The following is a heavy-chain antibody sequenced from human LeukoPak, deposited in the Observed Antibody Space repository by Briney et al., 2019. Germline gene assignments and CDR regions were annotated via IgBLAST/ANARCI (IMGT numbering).Heavy chain of an antibody. D-gene: IGHD3-9*01. Sequence: KPSETLSLTCTVSGGSISSYYWSWIRQPPGKGLEWIGYIYYSGSTNYNPSLKSRVTISVDTSKNQFSLKQSSVTAADTAVYYCARHGRYFDWLRIDYWGQGTLVTVSS. CDR1: GGSISSYY. CDR3: ARHGRYFDWLRIDY. CDR2: IYYSGST. V-gene: IGHV4-59*08. J-gene: IGHJ4*02.